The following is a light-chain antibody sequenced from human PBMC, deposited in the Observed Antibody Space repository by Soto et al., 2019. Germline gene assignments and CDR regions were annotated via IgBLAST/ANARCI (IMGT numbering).Light chain of an antibody. CDR1: QGISSY. CDR2: AAS. V-gene: IGKV1-9*01. J-gene: IGKJ5*01. CDR3: QQLNSYPET. Sequence: GDRVTITCRASQGISSYLAWYQQKPGKAPKLLIYAASTLQSGVPSRFSGSGSGTEFTLTISSLQPEDFATYYCQQLNSYPETFAPGTRLEIK.